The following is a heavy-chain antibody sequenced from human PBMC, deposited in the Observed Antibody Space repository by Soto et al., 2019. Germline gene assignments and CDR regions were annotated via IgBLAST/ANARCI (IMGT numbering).Heavy chain of an antibody. CDR2: IYYSRTT. CDR3: ARRAPDGTGHPYFDN. Sequence: PSETLSLTCTVSGGSIRLINHYWDWIRQSPGKGLEWIGTIYYSRTTVYNPSPQSRVTMSVDTSKSQFSLKMTSVNAPDTAVYICARRAPDGTGHPYFDNWGRGALVTVLL. V-gene: IGHV4-39*01. J-gene: IGHJ4*02. D-gene: IGHD2-8*02. CDR1: GGSIRLINHY.